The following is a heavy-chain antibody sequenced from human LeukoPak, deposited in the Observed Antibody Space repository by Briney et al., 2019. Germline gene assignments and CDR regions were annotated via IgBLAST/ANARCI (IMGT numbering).Heavy chain of an antibody. CDR1: GFTFSSYA. V-gene: IGHV3-30-3*01. J-gene: IGHJ6*02. D-gene: IGHD2-2*01. CDR2: ISYDGSNK. Sequence: GGSLRLSCVASGFTFSSYAMHWVRQAPGKGLEWVAVISYDGSNKYYADSVKGRFTISRDNSKNTLYLQMNSLRAEDTAVYYCAREIVVVPAAMVVYYYGMDVWGQGTTVTVSS. CDR3: AREIVVVPAAMVVYYYGMDV.